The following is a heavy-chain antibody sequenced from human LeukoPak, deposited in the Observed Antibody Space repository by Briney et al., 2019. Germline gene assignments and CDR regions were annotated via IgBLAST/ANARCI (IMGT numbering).Heavy chain of an antibody. V-gene: IGHV3-11*01. CDR1: GFNFSDYY. CDR2: ISSSGSTI. J-gene: IGHJ4*02. CDR3: ARHDYVWGSYRYTGFDY. Sequence: GGSLRLSCAASGFNFSDYYMSWIRQAPGKGLEWVSYISSSGSTIYYADSVKGRFTISRDNAKNSLYLQMNSLRAEDTAVYYCARHDYVWGSYRYTGFDYWGQGTLVTVSS. D-gene: IGHD3-16*02.